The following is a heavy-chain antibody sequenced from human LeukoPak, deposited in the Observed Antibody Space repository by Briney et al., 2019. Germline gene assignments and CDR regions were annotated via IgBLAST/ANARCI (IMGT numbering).Heavy chain of an antibody. V-gene: IGHV4-59*01. D-gene: IGHD3-3*01. CDR3: ARFTYDFWSGYDDAFDI. J-gene: IGHJ3*02. CDR2: IYYSGST. CDR1: GGSISSYY. Sequence: PSETLSLTCTVSGGSISSYYWSWIRQPPGKGLEWIGYIYYSGSTNYNPSLKSRVTRSVDTSKDQFSLKLSSVTAADTAVYYCARFTYDFWSGYDDAFDIWGQGTMVTVSS.